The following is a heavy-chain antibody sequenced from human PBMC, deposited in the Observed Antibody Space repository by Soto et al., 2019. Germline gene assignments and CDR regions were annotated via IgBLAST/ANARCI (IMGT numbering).Heavy chain of an antibody. CDR1: GYSFTSYW. D-gene: IGHD3-22*01. CDR3: ARRGRGYYYDSSGYENYYYYGMDV. J-gene: IGHJ6*02. V-gene: IGHV5-51*01. CDR2: IYPGDSDT. Sequence: PGESLKISCKGSGYSFTSYWIGWVRQMPGKGLEWMGIIYPGDSDTRYSPSFQGQVTISADKSISTAYLQWSSLKASDTAMYYCARRGRGYYYDSSGYENYYYYGMDVWRQGTTVTVSS.